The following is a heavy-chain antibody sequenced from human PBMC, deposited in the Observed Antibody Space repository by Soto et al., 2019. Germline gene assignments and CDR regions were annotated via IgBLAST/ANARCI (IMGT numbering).Heavy chain of an antibody. Sequence: QVQLVQSGAEVKKPGSSVKVSCKASGGTFSSYTISWVRQAPGQGLEWMGRIIPILGIANYAQKFQGRVTITADKSTSTAYMELSSLRSEDTAVYYCASVGYCSGGSSYCVNNYYYIDVWGKGTTVTVSS. V-gene: IGHV1-69*02. CDR1: GGTFSSYT. CDR3: ASVGYCSGGSSYCVNNYYYIDV. J-gene: IGHJ6*03. CDR2: IIPILGIA. D-gene: IGHD2-15*01.